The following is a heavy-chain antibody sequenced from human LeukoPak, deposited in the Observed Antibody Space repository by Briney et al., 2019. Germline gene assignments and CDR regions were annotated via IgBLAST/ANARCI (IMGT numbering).Heavy chain of an antibody. V-gene: IGHV4-39*01. Sequence: SETLSLTCTVSGGSISSSSYYWGWIRQPPGKGLEWIGSIYYSGSTYYNPSLKSRVTISVDTSKNQFSLKLSSVTAADTAVYYCARHPDEGVTMIVVVPNWYFDLWGRGTLVTVSS. CDR1: GGSISSSSYY. D-gene: IGHD3-22*01. J-gene: IGHJ2*01. CDR2: IYYSGST. CDR3: ARHPDEGVTMIVVVPNWYFDL.